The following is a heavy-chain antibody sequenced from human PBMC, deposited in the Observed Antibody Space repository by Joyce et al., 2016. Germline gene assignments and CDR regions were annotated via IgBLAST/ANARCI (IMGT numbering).Heavy chain of an antibody. CDR1: GGPFRGFF. D-gene: IGHD6-19*01. CDR2: INNSGVT. V-gene: IGHV4-34*01. J-gene: IGHJ4*02. Sequence: QVQLQQWGAGLLKPSENLSLTCAVSGGPFRGFFWTWVRQPPGKGLEWIGDINNSGVTNYNPSLKTRVTFSVDTSKNQVSLKLTSLSAADTAIYYCARSQWLAPLMYWGQGTPVTVSS. CDR3: ARSQWLAPLMY.